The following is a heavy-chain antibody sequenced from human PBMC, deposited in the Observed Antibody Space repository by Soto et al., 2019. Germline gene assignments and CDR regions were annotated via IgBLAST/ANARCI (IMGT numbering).Heavy chain of an antibody. CDR3: ATLEGYDFWSGYPFDY. J-gene: IGHJ4*02. Sequence: GESLKISCKGSGYSFTSYWISWVRQMPGKGLEWMGRIDPSDSYTNYSPSFQGHVTISADKSISTAYLQWSSLKALDTAMYYCATLEGYDFWSGYPFDYWGQGTLVTVSS. CDR1: GYSFTSYW. D-gene: IGHD3-3*01. V-gene: IGHV5-10-1*01. CDR2: IDPSDSYT.